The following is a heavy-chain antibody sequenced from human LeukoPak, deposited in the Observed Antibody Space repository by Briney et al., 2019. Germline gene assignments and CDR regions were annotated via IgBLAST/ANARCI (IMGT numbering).Heavy chain of an antibody. CDR1: GGTFSSYA. D-gene: IGHD3-22*01. Sequence: GASVKVSCKASGGTFSSYAISWVRQAPGQGLEWMGGIIPIFGTANYAQKFQGRVTITADESTSTAYMELSSLRSEDTAVYYCARERPPGIYYYDSSGHTDAFDIWGQGTMVTVSS. CDR2: IIPIFGTA. CDR3: ARERPPGIYYYDSSGHTDAFDI. J-gene: IGHJ3*02. V-gene: IGHV1-69*13.